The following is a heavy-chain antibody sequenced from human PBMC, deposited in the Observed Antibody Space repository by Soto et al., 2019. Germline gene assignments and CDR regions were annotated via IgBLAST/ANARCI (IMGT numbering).Heavy chain of an antibody. CDR1: GGTFGSHA. V-gene: IGHV1-69*01. D-gene: IGHD2-2*01. J-gene: IGHJ6*02. Sequence: QVQLVQSGAEVKKPGSSVKVSCKASGGTFGSHAISWVRQAPGQGLEWMGGIIPIPGTANYAQKFQGRVTIAADESTSTAYMELSSLRSEDTAVYYCARSQGSSTSLEIYYYYYYGMDVWGQGTTVTVSS. CDR3: ARSQGSSTSLEIYYYYYYGMDV. CDR2: IIPIPGTA.